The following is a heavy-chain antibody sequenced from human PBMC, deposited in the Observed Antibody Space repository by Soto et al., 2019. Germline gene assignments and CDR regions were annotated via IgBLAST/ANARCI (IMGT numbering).Heavy chain of an antibody. CDR3: AKEDNFSWYYFDY. D-gene: IGHD6-13*01. J-gene: IGHJ4*02. CDR1: GFTFSAYA. CDR2: ISGSGGTT. Sequence: GGSLRLSCAASGFTFSAYAMSWVRQAPGKGLEWVSAISGSGGTTFYADSVKGRFTISRDNSKNTLYLQMNSLSAADTAVYYCAKEDNFSWYYFDYWGQGTLVTVSS. V-gene: IGHV3-23*01.